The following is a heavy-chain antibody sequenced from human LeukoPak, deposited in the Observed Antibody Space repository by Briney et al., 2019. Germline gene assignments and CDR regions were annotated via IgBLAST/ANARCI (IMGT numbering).Heavy chain of an antibody. Sequence: GGSLRLSCAASGFTFSNAWMSWVRQAPGKGLERVGRIKSKTDGGTTDYAAPVKGRFTISRDDSKNTLYLQMNSLKTEDTAVYYCTTSEGYCSSTSCYGFDYWGQGTLVTVSS. CDR3: TTSEGYCSSTSCYGFDY. J-gene: IGHJ4*02. D-gene: IGHD2-2*01. CDR2: IKSKTDGGTT. V-gene: IGHV3-15*01. CDR1: GFTFSNAW.